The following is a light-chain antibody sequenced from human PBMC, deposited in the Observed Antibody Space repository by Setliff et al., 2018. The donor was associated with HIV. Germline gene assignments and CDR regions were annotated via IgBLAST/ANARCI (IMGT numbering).Light chain of an antibody. CDR3: SSYTSSATLL. CDR1: SNDVGGYNY. CDR2: EVS. J-gene: IGLJ1*01. Sequence: QSVLTQPASVSGSPGQSITISCTGTSNDVGGYNYVSWYQQHPGKAPKLMIYEVSYRPSGVSNRFSGSKSGNTASLTISGLQAEDESDYYCSSYTSSATLLFGTGTKV. V-gene: IGLV2-14*01.